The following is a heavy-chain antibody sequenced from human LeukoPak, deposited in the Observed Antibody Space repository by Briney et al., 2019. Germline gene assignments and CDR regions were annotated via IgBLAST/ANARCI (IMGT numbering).Heavy chain of an antibody. CDR3: ARPDDSSGYYLSY. CDR1: GYTFTNYW. CDR2: VFPDDSDT. J-gene: IGHJ4*02. V-gene: IGHV5-51*01. Sequence: PGESLKISCQGSGYTFTNYWIGWVRQMPGKGLEWMGIVFPDDSDTRYGPSFQGQVTISADKSISTAYLQWSSLKASDTAVYYCARPDDSSGYYLSYWGQGTLVTVSS. D-gene: IGHD3-22*01.